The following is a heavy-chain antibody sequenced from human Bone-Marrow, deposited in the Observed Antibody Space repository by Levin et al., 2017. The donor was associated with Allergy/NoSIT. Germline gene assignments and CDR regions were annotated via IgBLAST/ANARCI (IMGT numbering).Heavy chain of an antibody. J-gene: IGHJ3*01. CDR1: GVSVRTNGVC. D-gene: IGHD4-23*01. CDR2: IDWDDDK. CDR3: ARVDGIITVGAFDV. V-gene: IGHV2-70*11. Sequence: RASGPTLVKPTETLRLTCSISGVSVRTNGVCVSWFRQSPGKALEWLARIDWDDDKYYNASLETRLTVSRDNFKSQVVITVTKMDPADTGTYFCARVDGIITVGAFDVWDQGTTVTVSS.